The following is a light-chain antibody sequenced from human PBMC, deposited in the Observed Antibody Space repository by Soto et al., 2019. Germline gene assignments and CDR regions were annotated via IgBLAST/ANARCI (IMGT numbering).Light chain of an antibody. CDR1: PSNIGSNT. CDR3: AAWDDSLSGHVV. Sequence: QSVLTQPPSASGTPGQRVTISCSGSPSNIGSNTVSWYQQFSGSAPRLIMYGDYRRPSGVPDRFSGSKSGTSASLAISGLQSEDESIIYCAAWDDSLSGHVVFGGGTKVTVL. V-gene: IGLV1-44*01. CDR2: GDY. J-gene: IGLJ2*01.